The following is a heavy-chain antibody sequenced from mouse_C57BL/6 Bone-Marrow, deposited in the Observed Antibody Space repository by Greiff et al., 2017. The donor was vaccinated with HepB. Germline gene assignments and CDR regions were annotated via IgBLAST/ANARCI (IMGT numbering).Heavy chain of an antibody. Sequence: EVQLLQSGAELVKPGASVKLSCTASGFNIKDYYMHWVKQRTEQGLEWIGRIDPEDGETTYAPKFQGKATITADTSSNTAYLHLSSLTSEDTAVYYCASGFPFDYWGQGTTLTVSS. J-gene: IGHJ2*01. CDR2: IDPEDGET. V-gene: IGHV14-2*01. CDR3: ASGFPFDY. CDR1: GFNIKDYY.